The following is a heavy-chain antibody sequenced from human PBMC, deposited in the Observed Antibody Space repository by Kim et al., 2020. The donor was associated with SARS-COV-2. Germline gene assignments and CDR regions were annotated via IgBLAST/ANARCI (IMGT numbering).Heavy chain of an antibody. CDR1: GFTFNTYG. Sequence: GGSLRLSCAASGFTFNTYGIHWVRQAPGKGLEWVAVISYDGSHKYYADSVKGRFTISRDNSKNTLYLQMNSLRTEDTAVYYCAKSFSVSYFGYDYWGQVTLVTVSS. CDR3: AKSFSVSYFGYDY. V-gene: IGHV3-30*18. CDR2: ISYDGSHK. J-gene: IGHJ4*02. D-gene: IGHD1-26*01.